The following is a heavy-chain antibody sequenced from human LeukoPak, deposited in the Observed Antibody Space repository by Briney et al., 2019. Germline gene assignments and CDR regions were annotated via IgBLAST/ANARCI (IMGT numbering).Heavy chain of an antibody. CDR3: ARGGSYVWGSYRLKSWFDP. V-gene: IGHV4-39*07. CDR1: GGSISSSSYY. D-gene: IGHD3-16*02. Sequence: KPSETLSLTCTVSGGSISSSSYYWGWIRQPPGKGLEWIGSIYYSGSTYYNPSLKSRVTISVDTSKNQFSLKLSSVTAADTAVYYCARGGSYVWGSYRLKSWFDPWGQGTLVTVSS. J-gene: IGHJ5*02. CDR2: IYYSGST.